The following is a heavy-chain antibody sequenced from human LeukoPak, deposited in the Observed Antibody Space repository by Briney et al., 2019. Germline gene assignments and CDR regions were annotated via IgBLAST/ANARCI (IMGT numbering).Heavy chain of an antibody. V-gene: IGHV3-21*01. Sequence: GGSLRLSCAASGFTFSSYSMNWVRQAPGKGLEWVSSISSSSSYIYYADSVKGRFTISRDNAKNSLYLQMNSLRAEDTAVYYCASDMGSDFWSGYYRLDAFDIWGQGTMVTVSS. CDR2: ISSSSSYI. J-gene: IGHJ3*02. D-gene: IGHD3-3*01. CDR1: GFTFSSYS. CDR3: ASDMGSDFWSGYYRLDAFDI.